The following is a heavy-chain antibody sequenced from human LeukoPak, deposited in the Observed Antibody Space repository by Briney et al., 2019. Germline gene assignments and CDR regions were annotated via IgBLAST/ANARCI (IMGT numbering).Heavy chain of an antibody. CDR1: GFTFSSYA. Sequence: GGSLRLSCAASGFTFSSYAVGWVRQAPGKGVEGVSAIRGGGGSSYYADSVKGRVTISRDNSKKTLYLQMNSLRADDTAAYYCAKDLPDHYDFWSGNRMDVWGKGTTVTVSS. CDR2: IRGGGGSS. J-gene: IGHJ6*04. D-gene: IGHD3-3*01. CDR3: AKDLPDHYDFWSGNRMDV. V-gene: IGHV3-23*01.